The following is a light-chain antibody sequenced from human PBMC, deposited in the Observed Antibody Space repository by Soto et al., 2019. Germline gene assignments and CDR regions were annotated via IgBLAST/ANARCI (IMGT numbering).Light chain of an antibody. CDR2: DAS. CDR1: QGISSA. Sequence: AIQLTQSPSSLSASLGDRVTITCRASQGISSALAWYQQKPGKVPKLLIYDASTLESGVPSRFSGSGSGTYFTLTISSLQPEDFATYYCQQFNSYPFTFGQGTRLEIK. J-gene: IGKJ5*01. CDR3: QQFNSYPFT. V-gene: IGKV1-13*02.